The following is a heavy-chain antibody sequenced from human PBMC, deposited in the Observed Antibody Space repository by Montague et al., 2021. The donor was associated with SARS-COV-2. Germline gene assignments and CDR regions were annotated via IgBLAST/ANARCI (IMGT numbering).Heavy chain of an antibody. J-gene: IGHJ6*02. CDR2: INYSGSA. Sequence: SETLSLTCAVYGGSSSGAYWNWVRQPPGKGLEWIAEINYSGSANYNPSLKSRVTLSVDRSKNQFSLQLRSVTAADRAVYYCARGVYDSGNYYTRDHYYGLDVWGQGTTVAVSS. D-gene: IGHD3-10*01. CDR3: ARGVYDSGNYYTRDHYYGLDV. V-gene: IGHV4-34*01. CDR1: GGSSSGAY.